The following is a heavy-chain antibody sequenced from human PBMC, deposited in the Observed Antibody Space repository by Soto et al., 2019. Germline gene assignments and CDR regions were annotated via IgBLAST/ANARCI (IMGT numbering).Heavy chain of an antibody. CDR3: ARVAARGSNSGYDSGFDY. J-gene: IGHJ4*02. CDR1: GGSLSGYY. D-gene: IGHD5-12*01. Sequence: PSETLSLTCTVSGGSLSGYYWSWIRQPPGRGLEWLGFMNYKGYSKYNPSLKGRVNISLDTSTDQFSLILTFVTAADTAVFSCARVAARGSNSGYDSGFDYWGQGTLVTVSS. CDR2: MNYKGYS. V-gene: IGHV4-59*01.